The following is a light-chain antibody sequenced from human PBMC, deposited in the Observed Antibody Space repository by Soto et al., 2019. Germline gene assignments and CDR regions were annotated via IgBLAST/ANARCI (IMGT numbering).Light chain of an antibody. CDR3: QVWDNISDHVV. J-gene: IGLJ3*02. CDR2: YNI. CDR1: SIGRKT. V-gene: IGLV3-21*04. Sequence: SYELTQPPSMSVAPGKTAKITCGGDSIGRKTVHWYQQKPGQAPILVIYYNIDRPSGIPERFSGSNSGNTATLTISRVEAGDEADYYCQVWDNISDHVVFGGGTKLTVL.